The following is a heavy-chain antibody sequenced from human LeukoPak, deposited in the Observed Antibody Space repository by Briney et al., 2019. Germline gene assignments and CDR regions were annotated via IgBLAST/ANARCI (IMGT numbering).Heavy chain of an antibody. V-gene: IGHV4-59*01. J-gene: IGHJ4*02. Sequence: SETLSLTCTVSGGSISSYYWSWIRQPPGKGLEWIGYIYYSGSTNYNPSLKSRVTISVDTSKNQFSLKLSSVTAADTAVYYCARASGEYDILTGYDYWGQGTLVTVSS. CDR1: GGSISSYY. CDR2: IYYSGST. CDR3: ARASGEYDILTGYDY. D-gene: IGHD3-9*01.